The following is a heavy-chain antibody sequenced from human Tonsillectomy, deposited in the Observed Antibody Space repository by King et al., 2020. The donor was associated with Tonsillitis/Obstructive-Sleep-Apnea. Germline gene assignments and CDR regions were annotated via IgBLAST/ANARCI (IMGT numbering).Heavy chain of an antibody. J-gene: IGHJ4*02. CDR3: VKPLYYGSWSYYAPFDY. CDR1: GFTFSSYA. V-gene: IGHV3-64D*06. Sequence: VQLVESGGGLVQPGGSLRLSCSASGFTFSSYAIHWVRQAPGKGLEYVSAISSNGDSTYYADSVKGRFTISRDNSKNTLYLQMSSLRAEDTAVYYCVKPLYYGSWSYYAPFDYWGQGTLVTVSS. D-gene: IGHD3-10*01. CDR2: ISSNGDST.